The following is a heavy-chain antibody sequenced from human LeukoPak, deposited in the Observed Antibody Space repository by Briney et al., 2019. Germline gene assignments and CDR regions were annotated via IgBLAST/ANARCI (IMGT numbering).Heavy chain of an antibody. Sequence: KSSQTLSLTCSVSGGSIYSGTYYWSWIRQPAGKGLEWIGRIYTSGSTNYHPSLKSRVTVSLDISKNQFSLKLSSVTAADTAVYYCARETHMYCKSNSCYGYFDLWGRGTLVTVSS. D-gene: IGHD2-2*01. CDR2: IYTSGST. J-gene: IGHJ2*01. CDR3: ARETHMYCKSNSCYGYFDL. V-gene: IGHV4-61*02. CDR1: GGSIYSGTYY.